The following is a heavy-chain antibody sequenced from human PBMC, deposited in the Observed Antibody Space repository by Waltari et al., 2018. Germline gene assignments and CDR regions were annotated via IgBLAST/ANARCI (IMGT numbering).Heavy chain of an antibody. J-gene: IGHJ4*02. CDR3: ARGRRLHVNFDY. CDR1: GGSFSGYY. Sequence: QVQLQQWGAGLLKPSETLSLTCAVYGGSFSGYYWSWIRQPPGKGLEWIGEINNRESTDYNPALKGRVTIAVDTSKNQFSRKLGSVTAANTAVYYCARGRRLHVNFDYWGQGTLVTVSS. CDR2: INNREST. V-gene: IGHV4-34*01. D-gene: IGHD2-15*01.